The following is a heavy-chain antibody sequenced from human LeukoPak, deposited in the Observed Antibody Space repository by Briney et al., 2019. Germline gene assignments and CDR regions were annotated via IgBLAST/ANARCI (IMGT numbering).Heavy chain of an antibody. Sequence: GGPLRLSCAASGFTFSSYAMHWVRQAPGKGLEWVAVISYDGSNKYYADSVKGRFTISRDNSKNTLYLQMNSLRAEDTAVYYCARETRYYDFWSGYSNWFDPWGQGTLVTVSS. D-gene: IGHD3-3*01. CDR3: ARETRYYDFWSGYSNWFDP. V-gene: IGHV3-30*01. CDR2: ISYDGSNK. J-gene: IGHJ5*02. CDR1: GFTFSSYA.